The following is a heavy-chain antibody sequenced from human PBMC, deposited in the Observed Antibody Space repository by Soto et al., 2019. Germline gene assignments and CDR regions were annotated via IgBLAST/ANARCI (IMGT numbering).Heavy chain of an antibody. Sequence: GGSLRLSCAASGFTVSSNYMSWVRQAPGKGLEWVSVIYSGGSTYYADSVKGRFTISRHNSKNTLYLQMNSLRAEDTAVYYCARARGTRGNQLLLNYYYYYMDVWGKGTTVTVSS. CDR2: IYSGGST. CDR3: ARARGTRGNQLLLNYYYYYMDV. D-gene: IGHD2-2*01. CDR1: GFTVSSNY. J-gene: IGHJ6*03. V-gene: IGHV3-53*04.